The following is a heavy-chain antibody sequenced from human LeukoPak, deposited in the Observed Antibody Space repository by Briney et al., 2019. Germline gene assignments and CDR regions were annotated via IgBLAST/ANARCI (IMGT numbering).Heavy chain of an antibody. CDR3: ARGGQYGDPPGY. V-gene: IGHV1-69*04. Sequence: SVKVSCKASGGTFSIYDIIWVRQAPGQGLEWMGRIIPLLDIENYAQNFQGRVTITADKSTSTAYMELRSLRSDDTAVYYCARGGQYGDPPGYWGQGTLVTVSS. J-gene: IGHJ4*02. CDR2: IIPLLDIE. D-gene: IGHD4-17*01. CDR1: GGTFSIYD.